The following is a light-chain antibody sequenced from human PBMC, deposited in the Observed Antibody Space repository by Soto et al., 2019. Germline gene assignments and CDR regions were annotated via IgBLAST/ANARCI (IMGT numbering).Light chain of an antibody. J-gene: IGLJ1*01. CDR3: KSYAGSNTYV. Sequence: SVLTQPPSASGSPGQSVTISCTGTRNDIGAYEFVSWYQHHPGKAPKLIIYEAVQRPSGVPDRFSGSKSGNTASLTVSGLQAADEADYYCKSYAGSNTYVFGTGTKV. CDR2: EAV. CDR1: RNDIGAYEF. V-gene: IGLV2-8*01.